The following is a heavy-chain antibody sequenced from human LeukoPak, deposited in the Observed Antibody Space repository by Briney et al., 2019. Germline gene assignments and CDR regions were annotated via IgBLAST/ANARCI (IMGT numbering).Heavy chain of an antibody. CDR3: TNQKFSGTHLFGY. V-gene: IGHV3-30*02. Sequence: GGSLRLSCAASGLILSNYGMHWVRQGPGKGLEWVAFIPFYGSNTKYAASVKGRFTISRDNSENTVYLQMSTLTIDDTAMYYCTNQKFSGTHLFGYWGQGTVVTVSS. CDR1: GLILSNYG. D-gene: IGHD3-10*01. CDR2: IPFYGSNT. J-gene: IGHJ4*02.